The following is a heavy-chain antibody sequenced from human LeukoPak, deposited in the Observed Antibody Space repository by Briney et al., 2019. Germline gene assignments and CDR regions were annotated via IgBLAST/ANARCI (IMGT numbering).Heavy chain of an antibody. J-gene: IGHJ4*02. CDR3: ARRDDY. CDR2: ITSGNTI. CDR1: GFTFSDYY. V-gene: IGHV3-11*01. Sequence: GGSLRLSCAASGFTFSDYYMSWIRQAPGKGLEWVSYITSGNTIYYADSVKGRFTISRGNAKNSLYLQMNSLRAEDTAMYYCARRDDYWGQGTLVTVSS.